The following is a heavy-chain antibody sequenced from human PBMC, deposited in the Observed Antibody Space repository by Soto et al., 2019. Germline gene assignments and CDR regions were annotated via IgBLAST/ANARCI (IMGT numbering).Heavy chain of an antibody. CDR3: ARKEECTISNCYSPYFDF. Sequence: QVELHQWGAGLLKPSETLTLTCAVYGGSFSGYYWTWIRHSPGKGLEWIGDINHSGSTNYNPSLKGRVTISVDASKSEFSLKLSSVTAADTAVYYCARKEECTISNCYSPYFDFWGQGTLVTVSS. D-gene: IGHD2-2*02. CDR1: GGSFSGYY. V-gene: IGHV4-34*01. J-gene: IGHJ4*02. CDR2: INHSGST.